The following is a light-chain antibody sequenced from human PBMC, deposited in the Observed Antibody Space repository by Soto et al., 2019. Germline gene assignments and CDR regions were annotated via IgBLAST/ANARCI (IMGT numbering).Light chain of an antibody. CDR1: QSVSGY. J-gene: IGKJ1*01. CDR3: HQNFNTPRT. V-gene: IGKV3-11*01. Sequence: EIVLTQSPATLSLSPGETATLSCRASQSVSGYIGWYQQKPGQAPRLLIYADSNRATGIPARFSGSGSGTDFTLTISSLEPEDFATYFCHQNFNTPRTFGQGTKVEI. CDR2: ADS.